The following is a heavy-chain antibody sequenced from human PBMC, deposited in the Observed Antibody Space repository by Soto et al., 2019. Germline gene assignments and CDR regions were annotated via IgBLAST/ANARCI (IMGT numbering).Heavy chain of an antibody. CDR1: GGTFSSYA. J-gene: IGHJ4*02. CDR3: ASESPRRGYSYGPFDY. V-gene: IGHV1-69*13. D-gene: IGHD5-18*01. CDR2: IIPIFGTA. Sequence: SVKVSCKASGGTFSSYAISWVRQAPGQGLEWMGGIIPIFGTANYAQKFQGRVTITADESTSTAYMELSSLRSEDTAVYYCASESPRRGYSYGPFDYWGQGTLVTVSS.